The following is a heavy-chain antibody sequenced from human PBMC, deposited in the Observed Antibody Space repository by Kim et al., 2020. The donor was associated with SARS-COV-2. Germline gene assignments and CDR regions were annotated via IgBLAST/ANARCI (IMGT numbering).Heavy chain of an antibody. CDR1: GGSISSSSYY. D-gene: IGHD6-19*01. V-gene: IGHV4-39*01. CDR2: IYYSGST. J-gene: IGHJ4*02. CDR3: ARRQQWLALDY. Sequence: SETLSLTCTVSGGSISSSSYYWGWIRQPPGKGLEWIGSIYYSGSTYYNPSLKSRVTISVDTSKNQFSLKLSSVTAADTAVYYCARRQQWLALDYWGQGTLVTVSS.